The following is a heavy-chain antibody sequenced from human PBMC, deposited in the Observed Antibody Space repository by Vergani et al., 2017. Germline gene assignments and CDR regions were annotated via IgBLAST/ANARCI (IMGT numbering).Heavy chain of an antibody. Sequence: QVQLQESGPGVVKPSQTLSLTCAVSGGSISSGDHCWTWIRQRPGKGLEWIGEICHTEDTKYSPSLKSLVTVSVDESRNLFSLRLNSVTAADTAVYYCATIGYRRWGYYFDYWGQGILVTVSS. D-gene: IGHD2-2*02. CDR2: ICHTEDT. J-gene: IGHJ4*02. CDR1: GGSISSGDHC. V-gene: IGHV4-31*01. CDR3: ATIGYRRWGYYFDY.